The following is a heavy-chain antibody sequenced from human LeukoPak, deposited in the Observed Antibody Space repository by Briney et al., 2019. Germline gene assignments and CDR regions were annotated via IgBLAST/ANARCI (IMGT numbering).Heavy chain of an antibody. D-gene: IGHD4-11*01. CDR1: GGSFSGYY. CDR3: ASQSYSNYVGY. Sequence: ASETLSLTCAVYGGSFSGYYWSWIRQPPGKGLEWIGEINHSGSTNYNPSLKSRVTISVDTSKNQFSLKLSSVTAADTAVYYCASQSYSNYVGYWGQGTLVTVSS. CDR2: INHSGST. V-gene: IGHV4-34*01. J-gene: IGHJ4*02.